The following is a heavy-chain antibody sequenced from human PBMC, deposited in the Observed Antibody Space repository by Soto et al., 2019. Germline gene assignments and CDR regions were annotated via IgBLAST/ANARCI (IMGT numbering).Heavy chain of an antibody. D-gene: IGHD2-2*01. CDR2: IYYSGTT. J-gene: IGHJ3*02. V-gene: IGHV4-59*01. Sequence: QVQLRESGPGLVKPSETLSLTCTVSSGSIGTYFWSWIRQPPGKGLEWIGYIYYSGTTNYNPSLKSRVTIFLDTSKPQFSLRLSSVTAADTAVYYCARGRGGTYAAFDIWGQGTLVTVSS. CDR3: ARGRGGTYAAFDI. CDR1: SGSIGTYF.